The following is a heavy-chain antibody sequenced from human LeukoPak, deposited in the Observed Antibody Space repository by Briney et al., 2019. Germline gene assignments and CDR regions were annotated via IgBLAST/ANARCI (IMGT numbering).Heavy chain of an antibody. CDR2: FSHTGST. CDR3: AGTGVTFDY. D-gene: IGHD4-23*01. CDR1: GASVSGGGNS. V-gene: IGHV4-30-2*01. J-gene: IGHJ4*02. Sequence: PSETLSLTCAVSGASVSGGGNSWSWIRQPPGKGLEWIGWFSHTGSTYYNPSLKSRVTISVDRSNNQFSLKLRSMTAADTAVYYCAGTGVTFDYWGQGTLVIVSS.